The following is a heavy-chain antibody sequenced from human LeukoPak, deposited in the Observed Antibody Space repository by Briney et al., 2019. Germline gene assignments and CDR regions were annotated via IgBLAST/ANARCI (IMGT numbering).Heavy chain of an antibody. J-gene: IGHJ4*02. CDR2: INPNSGGT. Sequence: ASVKVSCKASGYTFTGYYMHWVRQAPGQGLEWMGRINPNSGGTNYAQKFQGRVTMTRDTSISTAYMELSRLRSDDTAVYYCARVPESWDSSGYYYEASFDYRGQGTLVTVSS. V-gene: IGHV1-2*06. D-gene: IGHD3-22*01. CDR1: GYTFTGYY. CDR3: ARVPESWDSSGYYYEASFDY.